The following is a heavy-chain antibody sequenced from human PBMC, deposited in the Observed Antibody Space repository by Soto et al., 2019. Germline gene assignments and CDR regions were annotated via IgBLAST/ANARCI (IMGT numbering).Heavy chain of an antibody. Sequence: GGSMRLSCAASGFNFSDYSMNWVRQAPGKGLEWVSFIDSSGTTIYSADSVKGRFTISRDNAKNSVYLQMNSLRADDTAVYYCAKGYVTGLAVAGYWGQGTLVTVS. CDR3: AKGYVTGLAVAGY. J-gene: IGHJ4*02. CDR2: IDSSGTTI. CDR1: GFNFSDYS. V-gene: IGHV3-48*01. D-gene: IGHD2-15*01.